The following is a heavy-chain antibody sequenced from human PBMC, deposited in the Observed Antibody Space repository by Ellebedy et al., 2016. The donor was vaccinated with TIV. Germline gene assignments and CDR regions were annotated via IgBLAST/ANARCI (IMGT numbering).Heavy chain of an antibody. CDR2: INHSGST. Sequence: MPSETLSLTCAVYGGSFSSYHWSWIRQPPGKGLEWIGEINHSGSTNYNPSLKSRVTISVDTSKNQFSLKLSSVIAADTAVYYCARVPASVQLERQGWFDPWGQGTLVTVSS. D-gene: IGHD1-1*01. CDR3: ARVPASVQLERQGWFDP. CDR1: GGSFSSYH. V-gene: IGHV4-34*01. J-gene: IGHJ5*02.